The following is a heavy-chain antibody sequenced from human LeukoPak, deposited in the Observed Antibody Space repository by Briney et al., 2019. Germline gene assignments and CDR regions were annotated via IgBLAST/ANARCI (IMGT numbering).Heavy chain of an antibody. CDR2: ISGDGGST. Sequence: GGSLRLSCAASGFTFDVYAMHWARQAPVKGLEWVSLISGDGGSTYYADSVKGRFTISRDNSKNSLYLQMNSLRTEDSALYYCAKGGGLTSLYYYYYYMDVWGKGTTVTVSS. V-gene: IGHV3-43*02. J-gene: IGHJ6*03. CDR3: AKGGGLTSLYYYYYYMDV. CDR1: GFTFDVYA. D-gene: IGHD3-16*01.